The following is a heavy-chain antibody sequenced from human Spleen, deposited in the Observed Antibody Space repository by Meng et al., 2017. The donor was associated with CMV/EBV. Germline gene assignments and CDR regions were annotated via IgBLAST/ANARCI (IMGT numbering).Heavy chain of an antibody. CDR3: ARDRVVGSTSSLGMDV. Sequence: SETLSLTCSVSGVSITSGSYYWSWIRQPPGKGLEWIGYIYYSGSTNYNPSLKSRVTISVDTSKNQFSLKLSSVTAADTAVYYCARDRVVGSTSSLGMDVWGQGTTVTVSS. CDR1: GVSITSGSYY. V-gene: IGHV4-61*01. CDR2: IYYSGST. J-gene: IGHJ6*02. D-gene: IGHD2-2*01.